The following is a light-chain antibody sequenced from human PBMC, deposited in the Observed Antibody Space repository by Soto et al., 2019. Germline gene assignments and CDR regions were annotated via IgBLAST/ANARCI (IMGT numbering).Light chain of an antibody. Sequence: QSVLTQPPSASGTPGQRVTISCSGSSSNIGTNYVYWYQQLPGTAPKLLIYRNTQRPSGVPDRFSGSKSGTSASLAISGLRSEDVADYYCAAWDDNRSANYVFGTGTKVTDL. J-gene: IGLJ1*01. V-gene: IGLV1-47*01. CDR2: RNT. CDR1: SSNIGTNY. CDR3: AAWDDNRSANYV.